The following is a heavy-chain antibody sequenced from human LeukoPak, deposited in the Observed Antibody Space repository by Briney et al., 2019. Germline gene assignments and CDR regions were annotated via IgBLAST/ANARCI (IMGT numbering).Heavy chain of an antibody. CDR3: ARPSGSGYWYFDL. D-gene: IGHD3-10*01. CDR1: GGSISGYY. V-gene: IGHV4-59*08. J-gene: IGHJ2*01. CDR2: IFYSGST. Sequence: SETLSLTCTVSGGSISGYYWNWIRQPPGKGLEWVGYIFYSGSTNYNPSLKSRVTISVDTSKNQFSLRPNSVTAADTAIYYCARPSGSGYWYFDLWGRGTLVTVSS.